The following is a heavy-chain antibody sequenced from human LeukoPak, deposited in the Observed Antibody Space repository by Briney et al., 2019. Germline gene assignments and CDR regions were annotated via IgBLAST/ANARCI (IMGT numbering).Heavy chain of an antibody. CDR1: GFTFSSYS. V-gene: IGHV3-48*01. J-gene: IGHJ4*02. Sequence: GGSLRLSCAASGFTFSSYSMNWVRQAPGKGLEWVSYMSSSSSTIYYADSVKGRFTISRDNSKNTLYLQMNSLRAEDTAVYYCAGGLPTDYWGQGTLVTVSS. CDR3: AGGLPTDY. CDR2: MSSSSSTI.